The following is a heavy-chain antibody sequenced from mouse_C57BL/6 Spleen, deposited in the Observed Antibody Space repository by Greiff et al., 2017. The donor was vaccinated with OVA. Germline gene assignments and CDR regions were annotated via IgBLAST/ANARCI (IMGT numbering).Heavy chain of an antibody. CDR1: GFTFTDYY. CDR3: ARSYYSNYSLAWFGY. Sequence: EVQGVESGGGLVQPGGSLSLSCAASGFTFTDYYMSWVRQPPGKALEWLGFIRNKANGYTTEYSASVKGRFTISRDNSQSILYLQMNARRAEDSATYYCARSYYSNYSLAWFGYWGQGTLVTVSA. CDR2: IRNKANGYTT. J-gene: IGHJ3*01. V-gene: IGHV7-3*01. D-gene: IGHD2-5*01.